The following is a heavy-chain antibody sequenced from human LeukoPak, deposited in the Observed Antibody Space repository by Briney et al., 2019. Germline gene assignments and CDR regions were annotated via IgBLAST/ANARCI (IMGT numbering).Heavy chain of an antibody. CDR1: GFTLSSYA. CDR2: ISSGGST. V-gene: IGHV3-23*01. D-gene: IGHD3-10*01. CDR3: ASRYGSGIYYPRDH. J-gene: IGHJ4*02. Sequence: GGSLRLSCAASGFTLSSYAVNWVRQAPGRGLEWVSGISSGGSTYYADSVKGRFTISRDNSKNTLYLQMNSLRAEDTAVYYCASRYGSGIYYPRDHWGQGTLVTVSS.